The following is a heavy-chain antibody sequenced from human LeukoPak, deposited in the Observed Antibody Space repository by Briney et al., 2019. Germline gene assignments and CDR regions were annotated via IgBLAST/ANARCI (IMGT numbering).Heavy chain of an antibody. V-gene: IGHV3-30*03. D-gene: IGHD3-3*01. CDR3: ARVYMVEWVGQYYFDY. J-gene: IGHJ4*02. Sequence: GGSLRLSCAASGFTFSSYGMHWVRQAPGKGLEWVAVISYDGSNKYYADSVKGRFTISRDNSKNTLYLQMDSLRAEDTAVYYCARVYMVEWVGQYYFDYWGQGTLVTVSS. CDR1: GFTFSSYG. CDR2: ISYDGSNK.